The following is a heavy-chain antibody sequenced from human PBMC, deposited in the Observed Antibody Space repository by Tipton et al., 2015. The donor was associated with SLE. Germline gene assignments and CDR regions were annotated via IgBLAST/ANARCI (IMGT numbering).Heavy chain of an antibody. CDR3: ARAPSGSHDFDY. CDR1: GYSFTSYW. V-gene: IGHV5-51*03. Sequence: VQLVQSGAEVKKSGESLKISCRGSGYSFTSYWIGWVRQMPGKGLEWMGEINHRGNTNYNPSLESRVTISVDTSKNQFSLKLSSVTAADTAVYYCARAPSGSHDFDYWGQGTLVTVSS. CDR2: INHRGNT. J-gene: IGHJ4*02. D-gene: IGHD1-26*01.